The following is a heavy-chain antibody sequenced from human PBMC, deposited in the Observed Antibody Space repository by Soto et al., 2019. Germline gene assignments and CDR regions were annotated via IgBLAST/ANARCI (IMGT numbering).Heavy chain of an antibody. CDR1: GGTFSSYA. V-gene: IGHV1-69*06. CDR3: GADNYYGSGTIDY. CDR2: IIPIFGTA. Sequence: GASVKVSCKASGGTFSSYAISWVRQAPGQGLEWMGGIIPIFGTANYAQKFQGRVTITADKSTSTAYMELSSLRSEDTAVYYCGADNYYGSGTIDYWRQGTLVTVSS. D-gene: IGHD3-10*01. J-gene: IGHJ4*02.